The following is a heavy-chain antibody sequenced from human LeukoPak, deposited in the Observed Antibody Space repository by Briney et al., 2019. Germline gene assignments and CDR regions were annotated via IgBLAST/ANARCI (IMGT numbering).Heavy chain of an antibody. Sequence: HPGRSLRLSCAASGFTFSSYAMHWVRQAPGKGLEWVAVISYDGSNKYYADSVKGRFTISRDNSKNTLYLQMNSLRAEDTAVYYCARDDGYSSSSAFDIWGQGTMVTVSS. D-gene: IGHD6-13*01. CDR2: ISYDGSNK. CDR3: ARDDGYSSSSAFDI. CDR1: GFTFSSYA. V-gene: IGHV3-30*04. J-gene: IGHJ3*02.